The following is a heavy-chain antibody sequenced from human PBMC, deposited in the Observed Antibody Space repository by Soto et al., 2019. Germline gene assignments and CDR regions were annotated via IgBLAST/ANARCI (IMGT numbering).Heavy chain of an antibody. J-gene: IGHJ5*02. CDR1: GYSFTSYW. Sequence: GESLKISCNGSGYSFTSYWIGWVRQMPGKGLEGVGIIYPGESDTRYSPSFQGQVPISADKSISTAYLQWSSLRASDTAMYYCARRDRQEDIVVVPAGGEFDPWGQGTLVTVSS. CDR2: IYPGESDT. V-gene: IGHV5-51*01. CDR3: ARRDRQEDIVVVPAGGEFDP. D-gene: IGHD2-2*01.